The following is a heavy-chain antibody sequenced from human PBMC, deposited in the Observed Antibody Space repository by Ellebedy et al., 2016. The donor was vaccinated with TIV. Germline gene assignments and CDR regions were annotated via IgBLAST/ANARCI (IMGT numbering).Heavy chain of an antibody. CDR2: IDGSGHYI. D-gene: IGHD3-10*01. J-gene: IGHJ6*02. Sequence: GGSLRLXXVASGFTFSSYRMNWVRQAPGTGLECVSSIDGSGHYIDYVDSVKGRFTISRDNAKSTLYLELNSLRVEDTALYYCAKEFYYGSGNFLYYYGMDVWGQGTTVTVSS. CDR3: AKEFYYGSGNFLYYYGMDV. V-gene: IGHV3-21*04. CDR1: GFTFSSYR.